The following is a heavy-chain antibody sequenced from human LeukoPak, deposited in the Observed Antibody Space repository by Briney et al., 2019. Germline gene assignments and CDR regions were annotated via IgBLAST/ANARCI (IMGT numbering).Heavy chain of an antibody. Sequence: ASVKVSCKASGGTFSSYAISWVRQAPGQGLEWMGGIIPIFGTANYARKFQGSVTITADGSTSAAYMELSSLRSEDTALYYCAASRRLLSYFDYWGQGTLVTVSS. CDR3: AASRRLLSYFDY. CDR2: IIPIFGTA. D-gene: IGHD2-21*02. J-gene: IGHJ4*02. CDR1: GGTFSSYA. V-gene: IGHV1-69*13.